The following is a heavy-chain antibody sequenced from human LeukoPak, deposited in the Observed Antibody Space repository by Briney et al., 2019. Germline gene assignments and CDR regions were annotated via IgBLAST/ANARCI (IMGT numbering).Heavy chain of an antibody. CDR2: VYSTGSA. CDR3: ARQTYGSGSDHRVSWFDP. CDR1: GGSFTYKY. J-gene: IGHJ5*02. D-gene: IGHD3-10*01. Sequence: SETLSLTCTVSGGSFTYKYWAWIRQPLGKGLEWIGYVYSTGSAKYNPSLKSRLTISVDAFSTQFSLKLTSVTAADTAVYYCARQTYGSGSDHRVSWFDPWGQGTLVTVSS. V-gene: IGHV4-59*08.